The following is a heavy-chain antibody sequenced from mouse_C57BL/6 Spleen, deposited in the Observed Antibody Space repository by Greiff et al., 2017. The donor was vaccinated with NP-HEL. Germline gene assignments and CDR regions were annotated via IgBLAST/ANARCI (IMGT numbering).Heavy chain of an antibody. J-gene: IGHJ3*01. Sequence: VHVKQSGPELVKPGASVKMSCKASGYTFTDYNMHWVKQSHGKSLEWIGYINPNNGGTSYNQKFKGKATLTVNKSSSTAYMELRSLTSEDSAVYYCAGDDYEGFAYWGQGTLVTVSA. CDR3: AGDDYEGFAY. V-gene: IGHV1-22*01. D-gene: IGHD2-4*01. CDR1: GYTFTDYN. CDR2: INPNNGGT.